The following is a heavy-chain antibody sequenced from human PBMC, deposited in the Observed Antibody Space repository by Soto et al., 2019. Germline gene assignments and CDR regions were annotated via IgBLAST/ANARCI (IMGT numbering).Heavy chain of an antibody. CDR2: INHSGST. V-gene: IGHV4-34*01. J-gene: IGHJ6*03. D-gene: IGHD6-6*01. CDR3: AIEYSSSLNYMDV. CDR1: GGSFSGYY. Sequence: QVQLQQWGAGLLKPSETLSLTCAVYGGSFSGYYWSWIRQPPGKGLEWIGEINHSGSTNYNPSLKSRVTISVDTSKNQFSLKLSSVTAADTAVYYCAIEYSSSLNYMDVWGKGTTVTVSS.